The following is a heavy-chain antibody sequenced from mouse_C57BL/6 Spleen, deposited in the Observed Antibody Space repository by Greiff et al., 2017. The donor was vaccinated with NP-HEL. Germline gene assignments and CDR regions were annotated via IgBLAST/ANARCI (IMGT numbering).Heavy chain of an antibody. V-gene: IGHV5-16*01. CDR2: INYDGSST. J-gene: IGHJ4*01. D-gene: IGHD2-1*01. Sequence: EVNLVESEGGLVQPGSSMKLSCTASGFTFSDYYMAWVRQVPEKGLEWVANINYDGSSTYYLDSLKSRFIISRDNAKNILYLQMSSLKSEDTATYYCARFYYGPMDYWGQGTSVTVSS. CDR3: ARFYYGPMDY. CDR1: GFTFSDYY.